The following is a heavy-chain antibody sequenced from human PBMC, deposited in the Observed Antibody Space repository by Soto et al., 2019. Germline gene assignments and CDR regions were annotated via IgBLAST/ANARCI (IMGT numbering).Heavy chain of an antibody. V-gene: IGHV4-34*01. CDR1: GGSFSGYY. J-gene: IGHJ5*02. Sequence: ASETLSLTCAVYGGSFSGYYWSWIRQPPGKGLEWIGEINHSGSTNYNPSLKSRVTISVDTSKNQFSLKLSSVTAADTAVYYCARDRSSGYYLGAWFDPWGQGTLVTVSS. CDR3: ARDRSSGYYLGAWFDP. D-gene: IGHD3-22*01. CDR2: INHSGST.